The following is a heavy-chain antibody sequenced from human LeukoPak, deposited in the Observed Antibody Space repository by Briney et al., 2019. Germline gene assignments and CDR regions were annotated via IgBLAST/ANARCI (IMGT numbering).Heavy chain of an antibody. CDR3: ARFDPRPTTYYFDY. V-gene: IGHV4-59*01. J-gene: IGHJ4*02. Sequence: PSETLSPTCTVSGGSISSYYWSWIRQPPGKGLEWIGYIYYSGSTNYNPSLKSRVTISVDTSKNQFSLKLSSVTAADTAVYYCARFDPRPTTYYFDYWGQGTLVTVSS. CDR1: GGSISSYY. D-gene: IGHD1-14*01. CDR2: IYYSGST.